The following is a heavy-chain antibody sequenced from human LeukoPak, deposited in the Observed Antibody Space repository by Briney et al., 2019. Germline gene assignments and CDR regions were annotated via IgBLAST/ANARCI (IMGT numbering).Heavy chain of an antibody. J-gene: IGHJ3*02. CDR2: ISSSSSYI. V-gene: IGHV3-21*01. D-gene: IGHD3-9*01. CDR3: ARDRGDIRGDAFDI. CDR1: GFTFSSYS. Sequence: GGSLRLSCAASGFTFSSYSMNWVRQAPGKGLEWVSSISSSSSYIYYADSVKGLFTISRDNAKNSLYLQMNSLRAEDTAVYYCARDRGDIRGDAFDIWGQGTMVTVSS.